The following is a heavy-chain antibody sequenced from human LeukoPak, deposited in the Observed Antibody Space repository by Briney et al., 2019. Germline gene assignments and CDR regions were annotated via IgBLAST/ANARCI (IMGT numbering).Heavy chain of an antibody. CDR2: ISGSGGST. CDR1: GFTFSSYA. Sequence: GGSLRLSCAASGFTFSSYAMSWVRQAPGKGLEWVSAISGSGGSTYYADSVKGRFTISRDNSKNTLYLQMNSLRAEDTAVYYCAKEQVVVVTAGGVFDYWGQGTLVTVSS. V-gene: IGHV3-23*01. CDR3: AKEQVVVVTAGGVFDY. J-gene: IGHJ4*02. D-gene: IGHD2-21*02.